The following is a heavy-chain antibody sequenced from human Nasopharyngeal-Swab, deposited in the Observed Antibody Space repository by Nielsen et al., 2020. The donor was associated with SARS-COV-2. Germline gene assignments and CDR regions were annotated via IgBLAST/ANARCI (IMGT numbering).Heavy chain of an antibody. CDR1: GFTFSSYG. J-gene: IGHJ3*02. D-gene: IGHD3-9*01. Sequence: GESLKISCAASGFTFSSYGMHWVRQAPGKGLEWVAVIRYDGSNKYYADSVKGRFTISRDNSKNTLYLQMNSLRAEDTAVYYCARVRFDWPYVADAFDIWGQGTMVTVSS. CDR2: IRYDGSNK. V-gene: IGHV3-33*01. CDR3: ARVRFDWPYVADAFDI.